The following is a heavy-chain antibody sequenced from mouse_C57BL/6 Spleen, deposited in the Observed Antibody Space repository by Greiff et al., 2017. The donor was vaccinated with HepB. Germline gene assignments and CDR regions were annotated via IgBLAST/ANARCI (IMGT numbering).Heavy chain of an antibody. J-gene: IGHJ4*01. Sequence: EVQLQQSGPELVKPGASVKIPCKASGYTFTDYNMDWVKQSHGKSLEWIGDINPNNGGTIYNQKFKGKATLTVDKSSSTSYMERRSLTSEDTAVYYCARESVVGYAMDYWGQGTSVTVSS. CDR2: INPNNGGT. CDR1: GYTFTDYN. D-gene: IGHD1-1*01. V-gene: IGHV1-18*01. CDR3: ARESVVGYAMDY.